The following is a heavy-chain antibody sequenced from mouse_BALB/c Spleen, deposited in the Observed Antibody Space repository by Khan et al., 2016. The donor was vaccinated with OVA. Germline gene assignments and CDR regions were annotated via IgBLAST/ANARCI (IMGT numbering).Heavy chain of an antibody. V-gene: IGHV3-8*02. Sequence: EVQLQESGPSLVKPSQTLSLTCSVTGDSITSGYWTWLRKFPGNKLEYMGYMIYSGDTYYNPSLKRRISITRHTSKNQYYLQLNSVTTEDTATYYCARSTYRYAFAYWGQGTLVTVSA. D-gene: IGHD2-14*01. CDR2: MIYSGDT. J-gene: IGHJ3*01. CDR3: ARSTYRYAFAY. CDR1: GDSITSGY.